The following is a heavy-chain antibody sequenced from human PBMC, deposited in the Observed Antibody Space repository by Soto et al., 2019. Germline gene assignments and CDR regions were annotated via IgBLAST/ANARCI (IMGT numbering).Heavy chain of an antibody. CDR3: ARDISTVIGGESYYYGGMDV. CDR1: GGSFREYY. D-gene: IGHD3-16*01. V-gene: IGHV4-34*01. J-gene: IGHJ6*02. Sequence: PSERLSLTCAFNGGSFREYYWSWLRQPPGKGLEWLGEINQRGTTHYNPSLKRRINISTDKSKNQFSLNLTSVTAADTAIYYCARDISTVIGGESYYYGGMDVWRQRTTVT. CDR2: INQRGTT.